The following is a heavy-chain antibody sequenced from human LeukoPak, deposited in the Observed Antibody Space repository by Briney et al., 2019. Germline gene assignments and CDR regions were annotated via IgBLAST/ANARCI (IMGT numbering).Heavy chain of an antibody. CDR2: IYYSGST. D-gene: IGHD5-12*01. CDR1: GGSISSSSYY. Sequence: SETLSLTCTVSGGSISSSSYYWGWIRQPPGKGLEWIGSIYYSGSTYYNPSLKSRVTISVDTSKNQFSLKLSSVTAADTAVYYCARDGFRNPQSGYGGDSWGQGTLVTVSS. CDR3: ARDGFRNPQSGYGGDS. V-gene: IGHV4-39*07. J-gene: IGHJ4*02.